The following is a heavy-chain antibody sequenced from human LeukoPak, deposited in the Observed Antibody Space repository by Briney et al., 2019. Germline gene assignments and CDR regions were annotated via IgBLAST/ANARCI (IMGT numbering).Heavy chain of an antibody. V-gene: IGHV4-59*11. D-gene: IGHD2-2*01. CDR3: AREVRTRHFDY. CDR2: IYYSGST. CDR1: GGSISSHY. Sequence: SETLSLTCTVSGGSISSHYWSWIRQPPGKGLEWIGYIYYSGSTNYNPSLKSRVTISVDTSKNQFSLKLSSVTAADTAVYYCAREVRTRHFDYWGQGTLVTVSS. J-gene: IGHJ4*02.